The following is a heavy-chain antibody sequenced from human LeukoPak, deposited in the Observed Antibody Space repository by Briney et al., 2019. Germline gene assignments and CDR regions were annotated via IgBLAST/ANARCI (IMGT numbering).Heavy chain of an antibody. CDR3: ANEGLPAAISSWFDP. CDR1: GFTFSSYV. Sequence: PGGSLRLSCAASGFTFSSYVMSWVRQAPGKGLEWVSAISGSGGSTYYADSVKGRFTISRDNSKNTLYLQMNSLRAEDTAVYYCANEGLPAAISSWFDPWGQGTLVTVSS. D-gene: IGHD2-2*01. J-gene: IGHJ5*02. CDR2: ISGSGGST. V-gene: IGHV3-23*01.